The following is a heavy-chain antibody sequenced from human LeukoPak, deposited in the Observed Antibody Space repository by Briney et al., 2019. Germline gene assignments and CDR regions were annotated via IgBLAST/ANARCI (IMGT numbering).Heavy chain of an antibody. J-gene: IGHJ4*02. Sequence: SETLSLTCTVSGGSISSSSYYWGWIRQPPGKGLEWIGSIYYSGSTYYNPSLKSRVTISVDTSKNQLSLKLSSVTAADTAVYYCARHRGLSYYYDSSGVSYFDYWGQGTLVTVSS. CDR1: GGSISSSSYY. D-gene: IGHD3-22*01. V-gene: IGHV4-39*01. CDR2: IYYSGST. CDR3: ARHRGLSYYYDSSGVSYFDY.